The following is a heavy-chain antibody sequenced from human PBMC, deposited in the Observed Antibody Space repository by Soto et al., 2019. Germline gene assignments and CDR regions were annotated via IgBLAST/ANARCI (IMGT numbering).Heavy chain of an antibody. CDR3: ARAINWNYDFDY. V-gene: IGHV3-11*01. CDR2: ISSSGSPA. D-gene: IGHD1-7*01. Sequence: QVQLVESGGGLVKPGGSLRLSCAASGFTFSNYYLTWIRQAPGKGLEWISYISSSGSPAYYADSVKGRFTISRDNAKNSLYLQMNSLRAEETAVYYCARAINWNYDFDYWGQGTLVTVSS. J-gene: IGHJ4*02. CDR1: GFTFSNYY.